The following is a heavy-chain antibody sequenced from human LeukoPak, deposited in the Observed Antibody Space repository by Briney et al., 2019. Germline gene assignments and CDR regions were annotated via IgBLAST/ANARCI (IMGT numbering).Heavy chain of an antibody. CDR3: VRDRGRKYQLRYWYFDP. V-gene: IGHV4-31*03. Sequence: SETLSLTCTVSGGSTSSGGYYWSWIRQHPGKGLEWIGYIYYSGSTYYNPSLKSRVTISVDTSKNQFSLKLSSVTAADTAVYYCVRDRGRKYQLRYWYFDPWGRGTLVTVSS. CDR1: GGSTSSGGYY. CDR2: IYYSGST. D-gene: IGHD2-2*01. J-gene: IGHJ2*01.